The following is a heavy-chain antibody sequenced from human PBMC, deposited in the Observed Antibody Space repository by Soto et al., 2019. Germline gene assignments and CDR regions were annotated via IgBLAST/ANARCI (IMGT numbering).Heavy chain of an antibody. CDR1: GFTFSSYW. D-gene: IGHD3-10*01. J-gene: IGHJ6*03. V-gene: IGHV3-74*01. CDR3: ARTWNKKWFGELSANRPDYYYYMDV. CDR2: INSDGSST. Sequence: PGGSLRLSCAASGFTFSSYWMHWVRQAPGKGLVWVSRINSDGSSTSYADSVKGRFTISRDNAKNTLYLQMNSLRAEDTAVYYCARTWNKKWFGELSANRPDYYYYMDVWGKGTTVTVSS.